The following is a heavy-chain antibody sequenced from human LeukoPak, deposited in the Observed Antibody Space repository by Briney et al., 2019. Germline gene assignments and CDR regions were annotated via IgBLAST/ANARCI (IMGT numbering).Heavy chain of an antibody. V-gene: IGHV4-30-4*01. CDR2: IYYSGST. CDR3: AGATRVYDAFDI. Sequence: SQTLSLTCTVSGGSISSGDYYWSWIRQPPGKGLEWIGYIYYSGSTYYNPSLKSRVTISVDTFKNQFSLKLSSVTAADTAVYYCAGATRVYDAFDIWGQGTMVTVSS. D-gene: IGHD4/OR15-4a*01. CDR1: GGSISSGDYY. J-gene: IGHJ3*02.